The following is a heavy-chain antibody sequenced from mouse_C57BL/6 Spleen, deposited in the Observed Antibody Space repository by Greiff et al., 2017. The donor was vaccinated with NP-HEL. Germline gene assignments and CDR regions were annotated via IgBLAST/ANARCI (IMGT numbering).Heavy chain of an antibody. D-gene: IGHD1-1*01. V-gene: IGHV1-55*01. Sequence: VQLQQPGAEVVKPGASVKMSCKASGYTFTSYWITWVKQRPGQGLEWIGDIYPGSGSTNYNEKFKSKATLTVDTSSSTAYMQLNSLTSEDSAVYYCARNYGSSFRYFDVWGTGTTVTVSS. CDR3: ARNYGSSFRYFDV. CDR2: IYPGSGST. J-gene: IGHJ1*03. CDR1: GYTFTSYW.